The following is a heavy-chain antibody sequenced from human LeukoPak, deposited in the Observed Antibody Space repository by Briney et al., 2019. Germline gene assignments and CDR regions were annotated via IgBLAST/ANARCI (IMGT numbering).Heavy chain of an antibody. V-gene: IGHV1-18*01. J-gene: IGHJ5*02. CDR3: ARGDMAFGWFDP. D-gene: IGHD3-9*01. Sequence: ASVTVSCTASGYSFTNYGIIWVRQAPGQGLEWMGWISAYNGNTNYAQKFQGRVTMTTDTSTSTAYMELRSLRSDDTAVYYCARGDMAFGWFDPWGQGTLVTVSS. CDR2: ISAYNGNT. CDR1: GYSFTNYG.